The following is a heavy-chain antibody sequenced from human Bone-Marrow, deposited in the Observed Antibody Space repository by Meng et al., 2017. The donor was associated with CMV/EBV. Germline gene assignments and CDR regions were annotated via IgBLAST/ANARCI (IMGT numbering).Heavy chain of an antibody. CDR2: INPNSGGT. CDR3: ARPNCSSTSSYLNWFDP. CDR1: GYTFTGYY. J-gene: IGHJ5*02. V-gene: IGHV1-2*02. Sequence: ASVKVSCKASGYTFTGYYMHWVRQAPGQGLEWMGWINPNSGGTNYAQKFQGRVTMTRDTSISTAYMELSRLRSDDTAVYYCARPNCSSTSSYLNWFDPWGQGTLVTVSS. D-gene: IGHD2-2*01.